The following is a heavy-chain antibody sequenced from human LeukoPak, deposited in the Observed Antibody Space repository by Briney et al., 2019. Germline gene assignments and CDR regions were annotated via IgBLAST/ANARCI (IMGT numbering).Heavy chain of an antibody. Sequence: GGSLRLSCAASGFTFSSYAMHWVRRAPGKGLEWVAVISYDGSNKYYADSVKGRFTISRDNSKNTLYLQMNSLRAEDTAVYYCARDRWYCSGGSCFYYYGMDVWGQGTTVTVSS. J-gene: IGHJ6*02. CDR2: ISYDGSNK. CDR1: GFTFSSYA. V-gene: IGHV3-30-3*01. D-gene: IGHD2-15*01. CDR3: ARDRWYCSGGSCFYYYGMDV.